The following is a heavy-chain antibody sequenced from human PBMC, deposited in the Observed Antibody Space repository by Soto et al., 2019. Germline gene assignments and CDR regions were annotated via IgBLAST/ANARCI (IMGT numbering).Heavy chain of an antibody. Sequence: KASETLSLTCTVSGGSISSGGYYWSWIRQHPGKGLEWIGYIYYSGSTYYNPSLKSRVTISVDTSKNQFSLKLSSVTAADTAVYYCARTPIEVTAHPYYFDYWGQGTLVTVSS. CDR3: ARTPIEVTAHPYYFDY. J-gene: IGHJ4*02. V-gene: IGHV4-31*03. CDR2: IYYSGST. CDR1: GGSISSGGYY. D-gene: IGHD2-21*02.